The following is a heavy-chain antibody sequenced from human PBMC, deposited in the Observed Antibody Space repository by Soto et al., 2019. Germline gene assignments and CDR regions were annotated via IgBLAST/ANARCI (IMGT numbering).Heavy chain of an antibody. CDR3: AKDWKWEAFYYGMNV. Sequence: QEQLVQSGGGVVQPGRSLRLSCAASGFKFSSYGMHWVRQAPGKGLEWVAAISYDGRNKYYADSVKGRFTISRDNSENTLFLQMNSLRGDVTAVYYCAKDWKWEAFYYGMNVWGQGTTVTVSS. D-gene: IGHD1-26*01. V-gene: IGHV3-30*18. CDR2: ISYDGRNK. J-gene: IGHJ6*02. CDR1: GFKFSSYG.